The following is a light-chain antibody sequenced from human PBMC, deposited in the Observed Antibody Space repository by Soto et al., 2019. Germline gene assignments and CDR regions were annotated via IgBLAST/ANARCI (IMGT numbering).Light chain of an antibody. Sequence: DIQLNQSPSFLSASHGDRVTITCRASQSISSWLAWYQQKPGKAPKLLIYKASSLESGVPSRFSGSGSGTEFTLTISSLQPDDFATYYCQQYNIYSTFGQVTKVDIK. CDR3: QQYNIYST. V-gene: IGKV1-5*03. CDR2: KAS. CDR1: QSISSW. J-gene: IGKJ1*01.